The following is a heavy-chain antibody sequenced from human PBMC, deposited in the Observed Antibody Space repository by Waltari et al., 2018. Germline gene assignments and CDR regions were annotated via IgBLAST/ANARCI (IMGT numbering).Heavy chain of an antibody. D-gene: IGHD1-26*01. CDR2: ISAYNGNT. CDR1: GYTFTSSG. J-gene: IGHJ4*02. CDR3: ARVEVGAIAGVFDY. Sequence: QVQLVQSGAEVKKPGASVKVSFKASGYTFTSSGIRWVRPAPGQGPGWMGWISAYNGNTNYAQKLQGRVTMTTDTATSTAYMELRSLRSDDTAVYYCARVEVGAIAGVFDYWGQGTLVTVSS. V-gene: IGHV1-18*04.